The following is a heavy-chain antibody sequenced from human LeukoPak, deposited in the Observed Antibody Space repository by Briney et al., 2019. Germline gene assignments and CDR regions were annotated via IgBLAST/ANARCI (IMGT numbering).Heavy chain of an antibody. V-gene: IGHV3-23*01. CDR2: ISGRGGST. CDR3: ARDGVLSSSWYRGDYSSDYMDV. CDR1: GFTFSSYA. D-gene: IGHD6-13*01. J-gene: IGHJ6*03. Sequence: GGSLRLSCAASGFTFSSYAMSWVRQAPGKGLEWVSAISGRGGSTYYADSVKGRFTISRDNAKNSLYLQVNSLRAEATALYYCARDGVLSSSWYRGDYSSDYMDVWGKGTTVTVSS.